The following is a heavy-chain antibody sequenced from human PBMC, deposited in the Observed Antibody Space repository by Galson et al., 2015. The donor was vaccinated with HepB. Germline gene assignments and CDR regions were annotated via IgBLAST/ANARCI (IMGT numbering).Heavy chain of an antibody. CDR1: GGTFSSYA. J-gene: IGHJ4*02. D-gene: IGHD2-2*01. V-gene: IGHV1-69*13. CDR2: IIPIFGTA. Sequence: SVKVSCKASGGTFSSYAISWVRQAPGQGLEWMGGIIPIFGTANYAQKFQGRVTITADESTSTAYMELSSLRSEDTAVYYCATSSTSPLGPYYFDYWGQGTLVTVSS. CDR3: ATSSTSPLGPYYFDY.